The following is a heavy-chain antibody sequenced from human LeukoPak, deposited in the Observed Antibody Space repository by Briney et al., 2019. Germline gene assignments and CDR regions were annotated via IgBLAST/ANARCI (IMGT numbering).Heavy chain of an antibody. CDR2: IYYSGST. V-gene: IGHV4-59*01. Sequence: PSETLSLTCTVSGGSISSDYWSWIRQSPGEGLEWIGYIYYSGSTYYNPSLKSRVTISVDTSKNQFSLKLTSVTAADTAVYYCARGFYSPHHWGQGTLVTVSS. CDR1: GGSISSDY. CDR3: ARGFYSPHH. D-gene: IGHD4-11*01. J-gene: IGHJ5*02.